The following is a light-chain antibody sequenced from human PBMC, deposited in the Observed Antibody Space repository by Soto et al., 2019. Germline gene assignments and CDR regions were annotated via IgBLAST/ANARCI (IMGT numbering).Light chain of an antibody. V-gene: IGLV2-8*01. CDR3: SSYSARNNFVI. CDR1: SSDVGAYDY. CDR2: EVS. J-gene: IGLJ2*01. Sequence: QSALTQPPSASGSPGQSVTISCTGTSSDVGAYDYVSWYQQHPGKPPKLIIYEVSKRPSGVPGRFSGSKSDNTASLTVSGLQAEDEAGYFCSSYSARNNFVIFGGGTKVTVL.